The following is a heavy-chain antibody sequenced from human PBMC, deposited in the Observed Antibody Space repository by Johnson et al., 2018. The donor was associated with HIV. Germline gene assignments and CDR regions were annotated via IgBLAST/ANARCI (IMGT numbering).Heavy chain of an antibody. V-gene: IGHV3-30*04. CDR3: AKERQLVRAFDI. Sequence: QVQLVESGGGVVQPGMSLRLSRAAAGFSFSAYAMHWVRQAPGKGLEWVAVISYDGSNKYYADSVKGRFTISRDNSKNTLYLQMNSLRPEDTAVYYCAKERQLVRAFDIWGQGTMVTVSS. CDR1: GFSFSAYA. D-gene: IGHD6-6*01. J-gene: IGHJ3*02. CDR2: ISYDGSNK.